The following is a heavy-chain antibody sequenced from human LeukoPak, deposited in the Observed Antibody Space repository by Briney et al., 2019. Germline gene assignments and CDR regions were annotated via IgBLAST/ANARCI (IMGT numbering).Heavy chain of an antibody. CDR1: GSIFTGFW. D-gene: IGHD3-10*01. Sequence: GESLQISCKGSGSIFTGFWIGWVRPLPGKGLEWMGIIYPGDSDTRYSPSFQGQVTMSVDKSISTAYLQWSSLRASDTAMYYCARQWGRGSGSYLGYWGQGTLVTVSS. CDR2: IYPGDSDT. CDR3: ARQWGRGSGSYLGY. J-gene: IGHJ4*02. V-gene: IGHV5-51*01.